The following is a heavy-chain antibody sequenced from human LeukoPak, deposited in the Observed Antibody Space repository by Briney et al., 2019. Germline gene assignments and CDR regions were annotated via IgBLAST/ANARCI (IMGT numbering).Heavy chain of an antibody. V-gene: IGHV3-7*01. CDR3: APNSTRNAGDFQS. CDR2: IKTDASEK. J-gene: IGHJ1*01. Sequence: GGSLRLSCETSGFIFSNCWMTWVRQAPGKGLEWMANIKTDASEKYYADSVKGRFTISRDNAKMSLYLQMNSLRVEDTAVYYLAPNSTRNAGDFQSGGKGTLVTVPS. D-gene: IGHD1-1*01. CDR1: GFIFSNCW.